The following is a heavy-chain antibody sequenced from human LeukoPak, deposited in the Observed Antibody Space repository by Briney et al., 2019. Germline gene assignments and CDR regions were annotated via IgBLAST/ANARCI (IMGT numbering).Heavy chain of an antibody. CDR3: ARADCSGGSCYEGDNWFYP. J-gene: IGHJ5*02. Sequence: PSETLSLTCTVSGGSISSYYWSWIRQPPGKGLEWIGYIYYSGSTNYNPSLKSRVTISVDTSKNQFSLKLSSVTAADTAVYFCARADCSGGSCYEGDNWFYPCGQGTLVTVSS. CDR1: GGSISSYY. V-gene: IGHV4-59*01. CDR2: IYYSGST. D-gene: IGHD2-15*01.